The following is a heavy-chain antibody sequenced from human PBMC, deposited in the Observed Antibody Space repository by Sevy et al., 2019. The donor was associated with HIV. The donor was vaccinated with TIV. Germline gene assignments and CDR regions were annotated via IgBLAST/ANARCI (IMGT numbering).Heavy chain of an antibody. J-gene: IGHJ6*02. CDR1: GFTFSSYT. CDR2: IISSSNSI. V-gene: IGHV3-21*01. Sequence: GSLRLSCAASGFTFSSYTMKWVRQAPGKGLEWVSSIISSSNSIYYADSVKGRFTISRDNAKNSLYLQMNSLRAEDTAVYYCARDKVEVVPVDYYYGMDVWGQGTTVTVSS. D-gene: IGHD2-2*01. CDR3: ARDKVEVVPVDYYYGMDV.